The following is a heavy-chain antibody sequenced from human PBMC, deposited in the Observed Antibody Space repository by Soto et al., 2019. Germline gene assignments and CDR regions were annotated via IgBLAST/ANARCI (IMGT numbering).Heavy chain of an antibody. CDR1: GFTFSNSW. CDR3: TTSPIVVVPAVQDL. Sequence: GGSLSLSCSACGFTFSNSWMGWDRLAPGKELKWVGRIKSKTDGGPTDNPPPPKVRVNISRDNSKNTLYLHINRLNTEDTAVYYFTTSPIVVVPAVQDLWGKGTVLSVSS. CDR2: IKSKTDGGPT. D-gene: IGHD2-2*01. V-gene: IGHV3-15*01. J-gene: IGHJ1*01.